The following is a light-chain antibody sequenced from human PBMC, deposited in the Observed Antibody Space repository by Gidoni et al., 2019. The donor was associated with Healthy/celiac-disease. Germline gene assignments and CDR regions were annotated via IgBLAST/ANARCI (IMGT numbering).Light chain of an antibody. CDR1: QSVSSSY. J-gene: IGKJ1*01. CDR3: QQYGSSPPTT. Sequence: EIVLTQSPGTLSLSPGERATLSCRASQSVSSSYLAWYQQKPGQAPRLLIYGASSRATGIPDRFSGSGSGTDFTLTISRLEPEDFAVYYCQQYGSSPPTTFGQXTKVEIK. CDR2: GAS. V-gene: IGKV3-20*01.